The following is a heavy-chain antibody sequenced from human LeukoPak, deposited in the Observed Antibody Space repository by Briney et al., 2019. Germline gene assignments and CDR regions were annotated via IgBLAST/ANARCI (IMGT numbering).Heavy chain of an antibody. CDR2: IYHSGST. CDR1: GYSISSGYY. J-gene: IGHJ5*01. D-gene: IGHD5-12*01. V-gene: IGHV4-38-2*02. Sequence: SETLSLTCTVSGYSISSGYYWGWIRQPPGKGLEWIGSIYHSGSTYYNPSLKSRVTISVDTSKNQFSLKLSSVTAADTAVYYRAREYSGYDYLFDFWGQGTLVTVSS. CDR3: AREYSGYDYLFDF.